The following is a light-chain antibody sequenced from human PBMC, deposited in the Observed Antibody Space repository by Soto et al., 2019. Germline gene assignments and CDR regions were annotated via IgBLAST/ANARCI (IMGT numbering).Light chain of an antibody. V-gene: IGKV3-20*01. J-gene: IGKJ5*01. CDR3: QQSSSSPIT. CDR2: GAS. CDR1: HSVSSSY. Sequence: EIVLTQSPGTLSLSKGERATLSCRASHSVSSSYLAWYQQKPGQAPRLLIYGASTRATGIPARFSGSGSGTDFTLTISRLEAEDFAVYYCQQSSSSPITFGQGTRLEI.